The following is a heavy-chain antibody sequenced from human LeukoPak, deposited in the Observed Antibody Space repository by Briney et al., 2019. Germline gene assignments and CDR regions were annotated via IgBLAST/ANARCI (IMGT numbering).Heavy chain of an antibody. CDR2: INPKNGDT. V-gene: IGHV1-2*06. J-gene: IGHJ4*02. CDR3: ARADTAMGTFDY. D-gene: IGHD5-18*01. CDR1: GYTFTAYY. Sequence: GASVKVSCKASGYTFTAYYIHWVRQAPGQGLEWMGRINPKNGDTNYAQKFQGRVTMTRDTSISTAYMELSRLRSDDTAVYYCARADTAMGTFDYWGQGTLVTVSS.